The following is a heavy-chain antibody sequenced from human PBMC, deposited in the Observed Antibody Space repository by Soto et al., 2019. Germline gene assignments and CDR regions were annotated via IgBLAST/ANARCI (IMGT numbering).Heavy chain of an antibody. D-gene: IGHD5-12*01. CDR3: TRESVATIAGTFDY. V-gene: IGHV3-49*03. J-gene: IGHJ4*02. CDR2: IRSKAYGGTT. CDR1: GFTFSDYA. Sequence: GGSLRLSCTASGFTFSDYAMSWFRQAPGKGLEWVGFIRSKAYGGTTEYAASVKGRFTISRDDSKSIAYLQMNSLKTEDTAVYYCTRESVATIAGTFDYWGQGTLVTVSS.